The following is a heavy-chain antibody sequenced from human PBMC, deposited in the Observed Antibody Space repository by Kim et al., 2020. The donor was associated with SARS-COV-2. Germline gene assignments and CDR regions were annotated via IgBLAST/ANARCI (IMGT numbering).Heavy chain of an antibody. CDR2: IYYSGST. Sequence: SETLSLTCTVSGGSISSSSYYWGWIRQPPGKGLEWIGSIYYSGSTYYNPSLKSRVTISVDTSKNQFALKLSSVTAADTAVYYCARERRLRIITTVTNGLRRRPPSWGQGTLVTVSS. CDR3: ARERRLRIITTVTNGLRRRPPS. J-gene: IGHJ4*02. D-gene: IGHD4-17*01. CDR1: GGSISSSSYY. V-gene: IGHV4-39*02.